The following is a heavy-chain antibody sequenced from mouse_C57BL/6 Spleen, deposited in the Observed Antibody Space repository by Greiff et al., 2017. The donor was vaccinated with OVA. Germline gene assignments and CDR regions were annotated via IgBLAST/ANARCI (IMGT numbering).Heavy chain of an antibody. CDR1: GYSFTGYY. J-gene: IGHJ1*03. D-gene: IGHD1-1*01. CDR3: ARWDYYGSSYGYFDV. Sequence: EVQLQQSGPELVKPGASVKISCKASGYSFTGYYMHWVKQSSEKSLEWIGEINPSTGGTSYNQKFKGKATLTVDKSSSTAYMQLKSLTSEDSAVYYCARWDYYGSSYGYFDVWGTGTTVTVSS. V-gene: IGHV1-43*01. CDR2: INPSTGGT.